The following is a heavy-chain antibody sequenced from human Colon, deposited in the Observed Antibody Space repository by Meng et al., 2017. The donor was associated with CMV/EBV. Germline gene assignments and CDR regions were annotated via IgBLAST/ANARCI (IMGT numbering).Heavy chain of an antibody. CDR1: GGSFSNYA. V-gene: IGHV1-69*12. CDR3: ARARDRDGLYNFDS. CDR2: IVPIFVTP. D-gene: IGHD5-24*01. Sequence: QVQLVQLGAEVKKPGSSVKVSCRTSGGSFSNYAVSWVRQAPGQGLEWMGGIVPIFVTPNYAQKFQGRVTVTADESTSTAYMELSSLTSEDTAIYYCARARDRDGLYNFDSWGQGTLVTVSS. J-gene: IGHJ4*02.